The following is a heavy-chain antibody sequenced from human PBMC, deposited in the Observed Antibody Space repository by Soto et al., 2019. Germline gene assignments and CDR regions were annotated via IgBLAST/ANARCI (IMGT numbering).Heavy chain of an antibody. CDR2: ISGSGGNT. CDR1: GFTFASYA. CDR3: AKDLSRAAAGTFDY. Sequence: QSGGSLRLSCAASGFTFASYAMSWVRQAPGKGLEWVSGISGSGGNTYNADSVKGRFTISRDNSKNTLYLDMISLRAEDTAVYYCAKDLSRAAAGTFDYWGQGTMVTVSS. V-gene: IGHV3-23*01. D-gene: IGHD6-13*01. J-gene: IGHJ4*02.